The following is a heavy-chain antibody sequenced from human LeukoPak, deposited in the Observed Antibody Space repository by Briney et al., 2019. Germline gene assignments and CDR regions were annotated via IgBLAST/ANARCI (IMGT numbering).Heavy chain of an antibody. J-gene: IGHJ4*02. CDR2: ISAYNGYT. Sequence: ASVKVSCKASGYTFTNFPIGWVRQAPGQGLEWMGWISAYNGYTKYAPSLQGRVTMTTDTSTSTAYMELRSLRSDDTAVYYCARSNYYDSSGYYTYWGQGTLVTVSS. V-gene: IGHV1-18*01. D-gene: IGHD3-22*01. CDR1: GYTFTNFP. CDR3: ARSNYYDSSGYYTY.